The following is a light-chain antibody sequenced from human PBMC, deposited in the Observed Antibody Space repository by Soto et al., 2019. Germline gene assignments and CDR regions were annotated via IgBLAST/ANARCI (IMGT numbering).Light chain of an antibody. J-gene: IGLJ1*01. CDR3: CSYAGSSPLYV. CDR1: SSHIGSSNL. CDR2: EGN. Sequence: QSALTQPASVSGCPGQSITISCTASSSHIGSSNLVSWYQHHSGKAPKLIIYEGNKRPSGVSNRFSGSKSGKTASLTISGLQAEDEGTYYCCSYAGSSPLYVFGTGTKVTVL. V-gene: IGLV2-23*01.